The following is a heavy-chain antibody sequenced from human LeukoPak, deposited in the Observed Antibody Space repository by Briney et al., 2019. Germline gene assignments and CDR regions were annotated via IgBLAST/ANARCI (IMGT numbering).Heavy chain of an antibody. J-gene: IGHJ4*02. V-gene: IGHV4-59*02. CDR3: ASTLKWLAFDY. Sequence: PETLCLTCTVSGGSVSSYYWRWVWQTPGKGLEWIGYIYYTGDTNYNPSLKSRVTISLDTSKNQLSLKLSSAAAADTAVYYCASTLKWLAFDYWGQGALVTVSS. CDR1: GGSVSSYY. D-gene: IGHD6-19*01. CDR2: IYYTGDT.